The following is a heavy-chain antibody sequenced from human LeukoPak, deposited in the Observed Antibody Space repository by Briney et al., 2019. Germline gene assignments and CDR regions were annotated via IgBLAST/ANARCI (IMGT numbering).Heavy chain of an antibody. CDR3: ARGSSGWYGSVFDY. CDR1: GGTFSSYA. D-gene: IGHD6-19*01. V-gene: IGHV1-69*04. CDR2: IIPILGIA. J-gene: IGHJ4*02. Sequence: SVKVSCKASGGTFSSYAISWVRQAPGQGLEWMGRIIPILGIANYAQKFQGRVTITADKSTSTAYMELSSLRSEDTAVYYCARGSSGWYGSVFDYWGQGTLVTVSS.